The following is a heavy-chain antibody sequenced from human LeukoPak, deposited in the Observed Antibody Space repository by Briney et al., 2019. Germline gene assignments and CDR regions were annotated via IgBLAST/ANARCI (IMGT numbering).Heavy chain of an antibody. Sequence: ASVKVSCKASGYTFTGYYMHWVRQAPGQGLEWMGWINPNSGGTNYAQKFQGRVTMTRDTSISTAYMELSRLRSEDTAVYYCARCDSAGYYYYMDVWGKGTTVTVSS. D-gene: IGHD2-21*01. J-gene: IGHJ6*03. CDR2: INPNSGGT. V-gene: IGHV1-2*02. CDR1: GYTFTGYY. CDR3: ARCDSAGYYYYMDV.